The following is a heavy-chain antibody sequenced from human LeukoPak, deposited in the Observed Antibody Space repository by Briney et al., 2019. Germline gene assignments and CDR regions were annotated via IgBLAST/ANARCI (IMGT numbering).Heavy chain of an antibody. J-gene: IGHJ6*03. Sequence: ASVKVSCKASGYTFTSYDTNWVRQAPGQGLEWMGWMNPNSGNTGYAQKFQGRVTITRNTSISTAYMELSSLRSEDTAVYYCARGPASSGWFGGDYYYYYMDVWGKGTTVTVSS. CDR3: ARGPASSGWFGGDYYYYYMDV. D-gene: IGHD6-19*01. V-gene: IGHV1-8*03. CDR2: MNPNSGNT. CDR1: GYTFTSYD.